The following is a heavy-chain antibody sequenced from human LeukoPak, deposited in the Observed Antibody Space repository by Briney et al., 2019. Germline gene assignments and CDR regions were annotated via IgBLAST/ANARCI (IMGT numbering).Heavy chain of an antibody. Sequence: PSQTLSLTCTVSGGSISSGSYYWSWIRQPAGKGLEWIGRIYTSGSTNYNPSLKSQVTISLDTSKNQFSLKMNSVTAADTALYFCAKMGNPATVTADYWGQGTLVTVSS. V-gene: IGHV4-61*02. CDR2: IYTSGST. J-gene: IGHJ4*02. CDR1: GGSISSGSYY. CDR3: AKMGNPATVTADY. D-gene: IGHD4-17*01.